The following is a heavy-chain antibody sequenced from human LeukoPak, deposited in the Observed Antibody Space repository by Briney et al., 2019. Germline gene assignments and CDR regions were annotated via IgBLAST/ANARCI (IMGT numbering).Heavy chain of an antibody. Sequence: ASVKVSCKASGYTFTGYYMHWVRQAPGQGLEWMGWINPHSGGTNYAQKFQGRVTMTRDTSISTAYMELSRLRSDDTAVYYCARLPPPSIAVAGAGDWFDPWGQGTGVTVSS. V-gene: IGHV1-2*02. J-gene: IGHJ5*02. CDR1: GYTFTGYY. CDR2: INPHSGGT. CDR3: ARLPPPSIAVAGAGDWFDP. D-gene: IGHD6-19*01.